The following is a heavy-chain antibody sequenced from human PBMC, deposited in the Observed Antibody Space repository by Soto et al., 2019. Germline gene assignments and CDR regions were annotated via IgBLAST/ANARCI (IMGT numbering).Heavy chain of an antibody. D-gene: IGHD5-18*01. Sequence: SETLSLTCTVSGGSISSYYWSWIRQPPGKGLEWIGYIYYSGSTNYNPSLKSRVTISVDTSKNQFSLKLSSVTAADTAVYYCAREAQLTSFLDYWGQGTLVTVSS. CDR2: IYYSGST. V-gene: IGHV4-59*01. CDR3: AREAQLTSFLDY. CDR1: GGSISSYY. J-gene: IGHJ4*02.